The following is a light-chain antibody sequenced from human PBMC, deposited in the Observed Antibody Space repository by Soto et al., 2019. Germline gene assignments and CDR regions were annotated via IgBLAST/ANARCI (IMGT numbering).Light chain of an antibody. J-gene: IGKJ5*01. V-gene: IGKV3D-20*02. CDR3: QQRSNWIT. Sequence: EIVLTQSPGTLSLSPVERATLSCRASQSVSSSYLAWYQQKPGQAPRLLIYGASSRATGIPDRFSGSGSATDFTLTISSLEPEDFAVYYCQQRSNWITFGQGTRLEI. CDR1: QSVSSSY. CDR2: GAS.